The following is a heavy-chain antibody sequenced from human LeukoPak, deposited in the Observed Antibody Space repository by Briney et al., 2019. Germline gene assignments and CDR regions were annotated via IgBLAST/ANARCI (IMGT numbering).Heavy chain of an antibody. V-gene: IGHV4-34*01. CDR3: ARRPRGVIIKSWFDS. D-gene: IGHD3-10*01. CDR1: DGSFSGYY. CDR2: INHSGSA. J-gene: IGHJ5*01. Sequence: SETLSLTCAVYDGSFSGYYCSWIRQPPGKGLEWIGEINHSGSANYNPSLKSRVTILLHTSKNHFSLNLSSVTAADTAVYYCARRPRGVIIKSWFDSWGQGTLVTVSS.